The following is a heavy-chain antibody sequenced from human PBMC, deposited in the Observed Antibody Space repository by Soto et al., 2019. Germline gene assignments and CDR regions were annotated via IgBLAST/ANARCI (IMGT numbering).Heavy chain of an antibody. CDR2: ISSSTI. D-gene: IGHD6-13*01. CDR1: GFTFSSYS. V-gene: IGHV3-48*01. Sequence: QAGGSLRLSCAASGFTFSSYSMNWVRQAPGKGLEWVSYISSSTIYYADSVKGRFTISRDNAKNSLYLQMNSLRAEDTAVYYFAIIPERIAKIGWFDPWGKGTLVTASS. CDR3: AIIPERIAKIGWFDP. J-gene: IGHJ5*02.